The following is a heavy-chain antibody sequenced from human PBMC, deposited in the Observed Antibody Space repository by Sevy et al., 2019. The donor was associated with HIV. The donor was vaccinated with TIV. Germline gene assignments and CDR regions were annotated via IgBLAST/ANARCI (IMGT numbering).Heavy chain of an antibody. V-gene: IGHV3-30*02. J-gene: IGHJ4*02. CDR3: AIFDTYYDYIWGSYRYRDY. CDR2: IRYDGSNK. Sequence: LSLTCAASGFTFSSYGMHWVRQAPGKGLEWVAFIRYDGSNKYYADSVKGRFTISRDNSKNTLYLQMNSPRAEDTAVYYCAIFDTYYDYIWGSYRYRDYWGQGTLVTFSS. CDR1: GFTFSSYG. D-gene: IGHD3-16*02.